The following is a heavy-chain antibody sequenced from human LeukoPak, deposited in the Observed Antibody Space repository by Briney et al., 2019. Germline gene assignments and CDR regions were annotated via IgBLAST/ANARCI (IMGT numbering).Heavy chain of an antibody. D-gene: IGHD4-23*01. CDR1: GFTFSSYA. Sequence: GGSLRLSCAASGFTFSSYAMHWVRQAPGKGLEWVAVISYDGSNKYYADSVKGRFAISRDNSKNTLYLQMNSLRAEDTAVYYCARDDYAPPGGGNEVAFDIWGQGTMVTVSS. CDR3: ARDDYAPPGGGNEVAFDI. CDR2: ISYDGSNK. V-gene: IGHV3-30*09. J-gene: IGHJ3*02.